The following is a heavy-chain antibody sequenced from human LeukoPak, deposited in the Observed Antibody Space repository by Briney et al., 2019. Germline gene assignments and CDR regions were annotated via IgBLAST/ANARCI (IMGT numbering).Heavy chain of an antibody. CDR3: AKGGARPLDDAFDV. J-gene: IGHJ3*01. CDR1: GFTSSSYA. V-gene: IGHV3-23*01. Sequence: GGSLRLSCEASGFTSSSYAMSWVRQVPGQGLEWVSIIFSGGDVTHYADSVQGRFSIFRDNSRNTLSLHLNNLRAEDTAIYYYAKGGARPLDDAFDVWGQGTAVTVSS. CDR2: IFSGGDVT. D-gene: IGHD1-1*01.